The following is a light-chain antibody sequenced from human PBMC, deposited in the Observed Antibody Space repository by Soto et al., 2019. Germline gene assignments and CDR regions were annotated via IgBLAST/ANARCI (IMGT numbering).Light chain of an antibody. J-gene: IGLJ2*01. CDR3: QSYDSSLSGVV. Sequence: QAVVTQPPSVSGAPGQGVTISCTGDSSNIGAGYDVHWYHQIPGTAPKLLIYGSSNRPSGVPDRFSGSKSGTSASLAITGLQAEDEGEYYCQSYDSSLSGVVFGGGTKLTVL. V-gene: IGLV1-40*01. CDR1: SSNIGAGYD. CDR2: GSS.